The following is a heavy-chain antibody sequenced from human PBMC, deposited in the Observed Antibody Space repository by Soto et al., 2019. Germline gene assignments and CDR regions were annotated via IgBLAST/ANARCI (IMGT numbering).Heavy chain of an antibody. CDR3: ARNGTSSTSLSHYTGMEV. V-gene: IGHV1-69*01. D-gene: IGHD6-6*01. Sequence: QVQLVQSGAEVKEPGSSVRVSCKASGGTFSNFIMNWVRQTPGQGLEWMGGIVPMLGTPTYAEKFKGRVTISATGSTSTAYMELTGLRSEDTAIYYCARNGTSSTSLSHYTGMEVWGQGTTVTVS. CDR1: GGTFSNFI. J-gene: IGHJ6*02. CDR2: IVPMLGTP.